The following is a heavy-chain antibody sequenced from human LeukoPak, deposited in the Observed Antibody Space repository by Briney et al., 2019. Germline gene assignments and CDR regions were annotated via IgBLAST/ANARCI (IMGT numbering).Heavy chain of an antibody. V-gene: IGHV3-30*18. CDR2: ISNDGNNK. CDR3: AKDGLMRFFDY. J-gene: IGHJ4*02. CDR1: GFIFSSYG. D-gene: IGHD2-8*01. Sequence: GGSLRLSCAASGFIFSSYGMYWVRQAPGKGLEWVAVISNDGNNKEYADSVKGRFTISRDNTKNTLYLQMNSLRADDTAVYHCAKDGLMRFFDYWGQGTLVTVSS.